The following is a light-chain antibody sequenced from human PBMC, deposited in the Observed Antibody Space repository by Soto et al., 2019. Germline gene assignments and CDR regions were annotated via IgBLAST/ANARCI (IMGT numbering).Light chain of an antibody. CDR3: TSYVSSNTLV. J-gene: IGLJ3*02. CDR2: EVS. V-gene: IGLV2-14*01. CDR1: SGDIGGYNF. Sequence: QSVLTQPASVSGSPGQSITISCTGSSGDIGGYNFVSWYQHHPGKAPKLMIYEVSNRPSGVSDRFSGSKSGNTASLTISGLQAEDEADYYCTSYVSSNTLVFGEGTKVTVL.